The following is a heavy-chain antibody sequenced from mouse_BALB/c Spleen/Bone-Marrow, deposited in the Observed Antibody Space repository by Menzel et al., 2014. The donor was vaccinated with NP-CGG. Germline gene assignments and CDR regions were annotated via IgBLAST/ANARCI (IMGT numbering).Heavy chain of an antibody. CDR1: GYTFTSYY. CDR2: IYPGNVNT. CDR3: ARSYDYDGNYAMDY. D-gene: IGHD2-4*01. Sequence: QLPQSGPELVKPGASVRISCKASGYTFTSYYIHWVKQRPGQGLEWIGWIYPGNVNTKYNEKFKGKATLTADKSSSTAYMQVSSLTSEDSAVYFCARSYDYDGNYAMDYWGQGTSVTVSS. V-gene: IGHV1S56*01. J-gene: IGHJ4*01.